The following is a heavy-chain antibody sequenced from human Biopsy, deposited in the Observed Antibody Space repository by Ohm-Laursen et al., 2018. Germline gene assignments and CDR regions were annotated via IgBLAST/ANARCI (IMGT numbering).Heavy chain of an antibody. CDR2: IYYSGST. D-gene: IGHD6-13*01. Sequence: SDTLSLTCTVSGGSIGSFFWSWIRQPPGKGLEWIGYIYYSGSTNYNPSLRSRVTISVDRSKNQFSLELSSVTAADTAVYYCASGAAKGYPYDHWGQGTLVTVSS. J-gene: IGHJ5*02. CDR1: GGSIGSFF. V-gene: IGHV4-59*07. CDR3: ASGAAKGYPYDH.